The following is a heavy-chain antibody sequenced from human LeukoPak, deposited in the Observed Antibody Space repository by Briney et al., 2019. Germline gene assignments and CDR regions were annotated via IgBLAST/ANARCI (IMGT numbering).Heavy chain of an antibody. J-gene: IGHJ5*02. CDR3: ARVNSGWFAP. V-gene: IGHV3-21*01. CDR1: GFSFNDYN. CDR2: ISGSSSYI. D-gene: IGHD3-10*01. Sequence: TGVSLRLSCAASGFSFNDYNLNWVRQAPGKGLEWVSSISGSSSYIYYADSVKGRFTISRDNANNSLHRQMNSLRAEDTAIYYCARVNSGWFAPWGQGTLVTVSS.